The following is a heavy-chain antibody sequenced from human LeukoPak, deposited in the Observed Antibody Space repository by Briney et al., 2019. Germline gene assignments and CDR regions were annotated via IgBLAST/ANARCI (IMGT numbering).Heavy chain of an antibody. D-gene: IGHD6-25*01. CDR1: GFTFSSYA. CDR2: ISYDGSNK. CDR3: ARDDSSGRHY. Sequence: GGSLRLPCAASGFTFSSYAMHWVRQAPGKGLEWGAVISYDGSNKYYAASVKGRLTISRDNSKNSLYLQMNSLRAEDTAVYYCARDDSSGRHYWGQGTLVTVSS. J-gene: IGHJ4*02. V-gene: IGHV3-30*04.